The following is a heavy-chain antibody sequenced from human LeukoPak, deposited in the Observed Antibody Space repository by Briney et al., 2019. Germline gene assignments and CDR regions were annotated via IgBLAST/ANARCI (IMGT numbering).Heavy chain of an antibody. V-gene: IGHV3-23*01. Sequence: PGGSLRLSCAASGFPFSSYAMSWVRQAPGRGLEWVSVISDYGDTTYYADSVKGRVTISRDNSKNTLYLQMNSLRAEDTAVYYCATQVVVTATVDYWGQGILVTVSS. CDR3: ATQVVVTATVDY. CDR2: ISDYGDTT. D-gene: IGHD2-21*02. J-gene: IGHJ4*02. CDR1: GFPFSSYA.